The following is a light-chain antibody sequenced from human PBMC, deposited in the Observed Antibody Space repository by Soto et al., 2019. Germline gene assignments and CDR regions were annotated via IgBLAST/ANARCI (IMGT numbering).Light chain of an antibody. J-gene: IGKJ1*01. CDR3: QNYNRAPWT. CDR2: GAS. Sequence: DIQMTQSPSSLSASVGDRVTITCRASEDISNYLAWYQQKPGEVPKFLIYGASTLQSGVPSRFSGSGSGTDFTLTISSLQTEDVATYYCQNYNRAPWTFGQGTKVESK. V-gene: IGKV1-27*01. CDR1: EDISNY.